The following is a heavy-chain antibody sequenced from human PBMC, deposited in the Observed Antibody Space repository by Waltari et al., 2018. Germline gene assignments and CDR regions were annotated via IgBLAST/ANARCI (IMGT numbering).Heavy chain of an antibody. V-gene: IGHV3-74*01. CDR2: INTDGSST. Sequence: EVQLVESGGGSVQPGGSLRLSCAASEYTFSTYWMHWVRQAPGKGLGWVSRINTDGSSTLYADSVKGRFTISRDNAKNTLYLQMNSLRVEDTAVYYCVATGNAGYWGQGALVTVSS. D-gene: IGHD1-1*01. CDR1: EYTFSTYW. J-gene: IGHJ4*02. CDR3: VATGNAGY.